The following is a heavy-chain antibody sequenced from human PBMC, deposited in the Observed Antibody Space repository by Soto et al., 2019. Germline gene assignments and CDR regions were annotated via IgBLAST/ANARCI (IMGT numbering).Heavy chain of an antibody. CDR1: GYTFSDYP. Sequence: ASVKVSCKASGYTFSDYPIHWVRQVPGQRLEWMGCINGGNGRTRYSQNFQGRVTFTRDTSASTAYMEVASLRFGDTAVYYCARDRGGRVPGASFYFSGMDVWGQGSTVTVSS. V-gene: IGHV1-3*01. CDR3: ARDRGGRVPGASFYFSGMDV. CDR2: INGGNGRT. J-gene: IGHJ6*02. D-gene: IGHD3-10*01.